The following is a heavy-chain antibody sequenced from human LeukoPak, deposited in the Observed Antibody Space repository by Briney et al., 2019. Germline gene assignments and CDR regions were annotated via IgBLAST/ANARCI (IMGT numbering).Heavy chain of an antibody. Sequence: GESLKISCKGSGYSFTSYWIGWVRQMPGKGLEWMGIIYPGDPDTRYSPSFRGQVTISADKSISTAYLQWSSLKASDTAMYYCASPGYSSSWYGGYWGQGTLVTVSS. CDR3: ASPGYSSSWYGGY. CDR2: IYPGDPDT. CDR1: GYSFTSYW. V-gene: IGHV5-51*01. D-gene: IGHD6-13*01. J-gene: IGHJ4*02.